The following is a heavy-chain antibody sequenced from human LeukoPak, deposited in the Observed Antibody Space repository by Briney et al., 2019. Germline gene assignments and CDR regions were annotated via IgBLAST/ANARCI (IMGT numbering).Heavy chain of an antibody. CDR3: ARGRVSSSTWYSTYYYFFYMDF. D-gene: IGHD4-11*01. CDR1: DDSITMYY. V-gene: IGHV4-59*01. CDR2: VDHTGST. Sequence: SETLSLTCTVSDDSITMYYWTWIQQPPGKGLEWIGYVDHTGSTKFNPSLNGRVSISRDTSNNFFSLRLRSVTAADTAVYFCARGRVSSSTWYSTYYYFFYMDFWGKGTTVIVSS. J-gene: IGHJ6*03.